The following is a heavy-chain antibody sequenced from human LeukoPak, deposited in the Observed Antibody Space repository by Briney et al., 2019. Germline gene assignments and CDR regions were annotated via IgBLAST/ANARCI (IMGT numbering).Heavy chain of an antibody. Sequence: GRSLRLSCAASGFTFSSYGMHWVRQAPGKGLEWVAVIWFDGSNKYYADSVKGRFTISRDNSKSTLYLQMNSLRAEDTALYYCARDGDYYDSSGYYNDWGQGTLVTVSS. CDR2: IWFDGSNK. CDR3: ARDGDYYDSSGYYND. D-gene: IGHD3-22*01. J-gene: IGHJ4*02. CDR1: GFTFSSYG. V-gene: IGHV3-33*01.